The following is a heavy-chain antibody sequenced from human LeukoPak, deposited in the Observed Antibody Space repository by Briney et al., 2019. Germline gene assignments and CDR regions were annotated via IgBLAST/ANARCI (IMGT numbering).Heavy chain of an antibody. D-gene: IGHD3-22*01. V-gene: IGHV3-23*01. CDR1: GFTFSSYG. Sequence: GGTLRLSCAASGFTFSSYGMSWVRQAPGKGLEWVSAISGSGGSTYYADSVKGRFTISRDNSKNTLYLQMNSLRAEDTAVYYCAKANEKYYYDSSAELDYWGQGTLVTVSS. CDR3: AKANEKYYYDSSAELDY. J-gene: IGHJ4*02. CDR2: ISGSGGST.